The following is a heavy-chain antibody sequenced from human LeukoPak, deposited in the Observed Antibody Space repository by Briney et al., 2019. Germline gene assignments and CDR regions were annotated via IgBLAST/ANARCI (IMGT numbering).Heavy chain of an antibody. D-gene: IGHD3-10*01. J-gene: IGHJ6*03. CDR1: GGSISSYY. Sequence: SETLSLTCTVSGGSISSYYWSWIRQPAGKGLEWIGRIYTSGSTNYNPSLKSRVTMSVDTSKNQFSLKLSSVTAADTAVYYCAAGKVVRGVQGTYYMDVWGKGTTVTVSS. CDR2: IYTSGST. V-gene: IGHV4-4*07. CDR3: AAGKVVRGVQGTYYMDV.